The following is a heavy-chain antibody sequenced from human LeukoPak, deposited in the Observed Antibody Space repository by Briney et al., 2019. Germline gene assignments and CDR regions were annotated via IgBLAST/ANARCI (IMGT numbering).Heavy chain of an antibody. J-gene: IGHJ4*02. Sequence: SETLSLTCTVSGGSISSSSYYWGWIRQPPGKGLEWIGSIYYSGSTYYNPSLKSRVTISVDTSKNQFSLKLSSVTAADTAVYYCARDGIWGQGTLVTVST. V-gene: IGHV4-39*07. CDR1: GGSISSSSYY. D-gene: IGHD1-14*01. CDR3: ARDGI. CDR2: IYYSGST.